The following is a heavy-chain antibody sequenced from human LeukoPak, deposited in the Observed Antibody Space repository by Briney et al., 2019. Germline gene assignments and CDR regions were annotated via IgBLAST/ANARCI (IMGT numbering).Heavy chain of an antibody. V-gene: IGHV1-18*01. J-gene: IGHJ4*02. CDR3: AREGGRGYSYGPPLAFDY. CDR1: GYTFTSYG. CDR2: ISAYNGNT. Sequence: ASVKVSCKASGYTFTSYGISWVRLAPGQGLGWMGWISAYNGNTNYAQKLQGRVTMTTDTSTSTAYMELRSLRSDDTAVYYCAREGGRGYSYGPPLAFDYWGQGTLVTVSS. D-gene: IGHD5-18*01.